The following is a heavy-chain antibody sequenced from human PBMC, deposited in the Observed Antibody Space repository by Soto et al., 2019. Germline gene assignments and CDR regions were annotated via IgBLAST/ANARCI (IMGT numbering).Heavy chain of an antibody. CDR1: GGSIGSGDYY. CDR2: IYYSGST. Sequence: PSETLSLTCTVSGGSIGSGDYYWSWIRQPPGKGLEWIAYIYYSGSTCYNPSLKSRVTISIDTSKNQFSLKLSSVTAADTAVYYCARETYYYDSSGPYFDYRGQGTLVTVS. CDR3: ARETYYYDSSGPYFDY. V-gene: IGHV4-30-4*01. D-gene: IGHD3-22*01. J-gene: IGHJ4*02.